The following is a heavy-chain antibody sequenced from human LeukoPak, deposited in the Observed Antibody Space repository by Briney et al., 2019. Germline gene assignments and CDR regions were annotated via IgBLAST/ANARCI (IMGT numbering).Heavy chain of an antibody. V-gene: IGHV4-38-2*02. J-gene: IGHJ4*02. CDR1: GYSISSGYY. CDR3: ARTRGYSYDLDY. D-gene: IGHD5-18*01. Sequence: SETLSLTCTVSGYSISSGYYWGWIRQPPGKGLEWIGSIYHSGSTYYNPSLKSRVTISVDTSKNQFSLKLSSVTAADTAVYYCARTRGYSYDLDYWGQGTLVTVSS. CDR2: IYHSGST.